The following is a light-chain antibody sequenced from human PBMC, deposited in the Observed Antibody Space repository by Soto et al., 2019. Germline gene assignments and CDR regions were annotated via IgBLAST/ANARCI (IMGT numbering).Light chain of an antibody. CDR3: QHSYSSPT. V-gene: IGKV1-39*01. CDR2: ATS. J-gene: IGKJ2*01. CDR1: QNIFTY. Sequence: DIQVTQSPSSLSASVGDRVTITCRASQNIFTYLNWYQQRPGKAPNLLIYATSNLQSGVPSRFSGSGSGTDFTLTISSLQPEDSATYYCQHSYSSPTFGQGTKVEIK.